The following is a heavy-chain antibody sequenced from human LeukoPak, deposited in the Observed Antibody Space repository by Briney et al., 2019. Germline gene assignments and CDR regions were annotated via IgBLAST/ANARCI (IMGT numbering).Heavy chain of an antibody. CDR2: INPSGGST. V-gene: IGHV1-46*01. CDR3: ARDAPPHSSGWYAPGYYFDY. J-gene: IGHJ4*02. Sequence: ASVTVSFTASGYTFTSYYMHWVRQAPGQGLEWMGIINPSGGSTSYAQKFQGRVTMTRDTSTSTVYMELSSLRSEDTAVYYCARDAPPHSSGWYAPGYYFDYWGQGTLVTVSS. CDR1: GYTFTSYY. D-gene: IGHD6-19*01.